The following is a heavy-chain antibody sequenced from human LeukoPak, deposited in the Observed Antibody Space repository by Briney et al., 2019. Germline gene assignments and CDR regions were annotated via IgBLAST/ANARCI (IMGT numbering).Heavy chain of an antibody. V-gene: IGHV4-34*01. CDR3: ASMSSGYYSWHDY. CDR1: GESFSSYY. J-gene: IGHJ4*02. CDR2: INHTGRN. Sequence: PSETLSLTCAVYGESFSSYYWSWIRQPPGKGLEWIGEINHTGRNNYNPALKSRVTLSVDTSKNQISLKLSSVTAADTAVYYCASMSSGYYSWHDYWGQGTLVTVSS. D-gene: IGHD3-22*01.